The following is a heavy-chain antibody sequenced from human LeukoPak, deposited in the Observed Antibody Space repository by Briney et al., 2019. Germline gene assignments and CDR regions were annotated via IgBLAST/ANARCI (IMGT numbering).Heavy chain of an antibody. D-gene: IGHD3-10*01. J-gene: IGHJ6*02. V-gene: IGHV1-3*02. CDR1: GYTFTSYA. CDR2: SNAGNGNT. Sequence: ASVKVSCKASGYTFTSYAMHWVRQAPGHRLEWMGWSNAGNGNTKYSQEFQGRVTITRDTSASTAYMELSSLRSEDMAAYYCARDGWFGESNYGMDVWGQGTTVTVSS. CDR3: ARDGWFGESNYGMDV.